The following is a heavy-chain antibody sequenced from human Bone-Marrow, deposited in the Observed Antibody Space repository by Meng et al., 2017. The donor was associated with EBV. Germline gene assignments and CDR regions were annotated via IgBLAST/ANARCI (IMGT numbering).Heavy chain of an antibody. D-gene: IGHD3-9*01. CDR3: ARDSDILTGPGGY. CDR1: GGTFSSYA. CDR2: IIPIFGTA. Sequence: GELVQAGAEVKKPGSSVKVSCKASGGTFSSYAISWVRQAPGQGLEWMGGIIPIFGTANYAQKFQGRVTITADESTSTAYMELSSLRSEDTAVYYCARDSDILTGPGGYWGQGTLVTVSS. V-gene: IGHV1-69*01. J-gene: IGHJ4*02.